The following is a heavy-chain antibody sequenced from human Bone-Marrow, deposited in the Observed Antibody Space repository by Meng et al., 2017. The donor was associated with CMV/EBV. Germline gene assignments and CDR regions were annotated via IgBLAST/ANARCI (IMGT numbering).Heavy chain of an antibody. CDR2: IRYDGSNK. CDR3: STKGQWLGDY. Sequence: GESLKISCAASGFTFSSYGMHWVRQAPGKGLEWVAFIRYDGSNKYYADSVKGRFTISRDNSKNTLYLQMNSLRAEDTAVYYCSTKGQWLGDYWGQGTLVTVSS. CDR1: GFTFSSYG. D-gene: IGHD6-19*01. J-gene: IGHJ4*02. V-gene: IGHV3-30*02.